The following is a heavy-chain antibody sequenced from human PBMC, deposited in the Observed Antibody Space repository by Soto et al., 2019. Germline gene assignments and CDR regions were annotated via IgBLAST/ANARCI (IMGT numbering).Heavy chain of an antibody. CDR3: ARRGSGSYYDY. CDR1: GVTFSSYA. J-gene: IGHJ4*02. V-gene: IGHV3-23*01. Sequence: EVQLLESGGGVVQPGGSLRLSCAASGVTFSSYAMRWVRQAPVKGLEWVSAISGSGGSTYYADSVKGRFTISRDNSKNTLYLQMNSLRAEDTAVYYCARRGSGSYYDYWGQGTLVTVSS. D-gene: IGHD1-26*01. CDR2: ISGSGGST.